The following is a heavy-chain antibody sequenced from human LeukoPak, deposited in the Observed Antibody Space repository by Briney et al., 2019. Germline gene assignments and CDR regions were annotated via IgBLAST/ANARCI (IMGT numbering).Heavy chain of an antibody. J-gene: IGHJ4*02. Sequence: SETLSLTCTVSGGSISSYYWSWIRQPPGRGLEWIGEINHSGSTNYNPSLKSRVTISVDTSKNQFSLKLSSVTAADTAVYYCARHSGSYYYFDYWGQGTLVTVSS. V-gene: IGHV4-34*01. CDR3: ARHSGSYYYFDY. CDR1: GGSISSYY. D-gene: IGHD1-26*01. CDR2: INHSGST.